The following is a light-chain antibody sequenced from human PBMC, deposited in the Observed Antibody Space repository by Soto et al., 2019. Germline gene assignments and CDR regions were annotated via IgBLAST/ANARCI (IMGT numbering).Light chain of an antibody. V-gene: IGKV3-20*01. Sequence: EIVLTQSPGTLSFSPEERATLSCRASQSVNSDYLAWYQQKPGQGRRVLMYGASSRDTGIPDRFSGSGSGPDFTLTISRLEPEDFAVYYCQQYDSSPRTFGQGTKVQI. J-gene: IGKJ1*01. CDR1: QSVNSDY. CDR2: GAS. CDR3: QQYDSSPRT.